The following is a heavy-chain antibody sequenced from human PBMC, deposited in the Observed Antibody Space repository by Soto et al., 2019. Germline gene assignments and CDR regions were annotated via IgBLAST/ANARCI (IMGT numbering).Heavy chain of an antibody. J-gene: IGHJ6*02. Sequence: PSETLSLTCTVSGGSVSSGSYYWSWIRQPPGKGLEWIGYIYYSGSTNYNPSLKSRVTISVDTSKNQFSLKLISVTAADTAVYYCAREGNSGPYYYHGMDVWGQGTTVTVSS. CDR1: GGSVSSGSYY. D-gene: IGHD4-4*01. V-gene: IGHV4-61*01. CDR2: IYYSGST. CDR3: AREGNSGPYYYHGMDV.